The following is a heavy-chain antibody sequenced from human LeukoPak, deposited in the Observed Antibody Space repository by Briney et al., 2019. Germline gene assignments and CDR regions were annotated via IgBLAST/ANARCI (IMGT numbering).Heavy chain of an antibody. CDR2: ILYDGSNK. J-gene: IGHJ6*02. V-gene: IGHV3-33*01. CDR3: ARDSDHYGSGSYSYYGMDV. CDR1: GFTFSIFG. D-gene: IGHD3-10*01. Sequence: WGSLRLSRAAAGFTFSIFGTRWVRPGPGKGLGWVAVILYDGSNKYYADSVKGRFTISRENSKNTLYLQMNSLRAEDTAVYYCARDSDHYGSGSYSYYGMDVWGQGTTVTVSS.